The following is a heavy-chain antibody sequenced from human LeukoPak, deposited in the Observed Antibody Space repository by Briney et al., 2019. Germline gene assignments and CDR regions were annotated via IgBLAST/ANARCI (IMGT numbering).Heavy chain of an antibody. D-gene: IGHD6-19*01. CDR1: GYKFLYFG. Sequence: GASVKVSCKASGYKFLYFGTNWVRQARGQGLEWMGWISPETGDTNYVEKFQGRVTMTTDTSTSTAYMELTSLRSDDTAVYYCVRGPGPRLRVAVPFDYWGQGTLVTVSS. CDR2: ISPETGDT. CDR3: VRGPGPRLRVAVPFDY. J-gene: IGHJ4*02. V-gene: IGHV1-18*01.